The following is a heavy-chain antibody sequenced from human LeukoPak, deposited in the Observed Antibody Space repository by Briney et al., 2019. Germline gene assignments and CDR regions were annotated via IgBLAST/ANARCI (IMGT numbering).Heavy chain of an antibody. J-gene: IGHJ4*02. Sequence: PGGSLRLSCAASGFTFSSSGMHWVRQAPGKGLEWVAFIRYDGSNKYYADSVKGRFTISRDKSKNTLYLQMKSLRAEDTAVYYCARTRGIVVVPAARFDYWGQGTLVTVSS. CDR2: IRYDGSNK. CDR3: ARTRGIVVVPAARFDY. D-gene: IGHD2-2*01. CDR1: GFTFSSSG. V-gene: IGHV3-30*02.